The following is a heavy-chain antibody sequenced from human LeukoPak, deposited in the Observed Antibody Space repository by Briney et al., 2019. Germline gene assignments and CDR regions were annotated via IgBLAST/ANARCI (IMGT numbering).Heavy chain of an antibody. CDR3: ARAPGTTFDY. D-gene: IGHD4-17*01. V-gene: IGHV4-38-2*02. CDR2: INHSWST. J-gene: IGHJ4*01. CDR1: GYSISNNFY. Sequence: SETLSLTCTVSGYSISNNFYWAWIRQSPGKGLEWIVSINHSWSTYYNPSLKSRVTISVDTSKNQFSLKLTPVTAADPAGYYFARAPGTTFDYWGHGNMVTVSS.